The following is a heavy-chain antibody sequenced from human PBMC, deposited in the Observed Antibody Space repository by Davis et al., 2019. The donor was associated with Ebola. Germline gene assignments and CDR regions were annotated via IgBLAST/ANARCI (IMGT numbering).Heavy chain of an antibody. D-gene: IGHD3-22*01. V-gene: IGHV4-61*08. J-gene: IGHJ1*01. CDR3: ARGQLGYYYDSSGYSIRSEYFQH. CDR1: GAFVSSGGYS. Sequence: SETLSLTCAVSGAFVSSGGYSWIWIRQPPGKGLEWIGYYYYTGSTNYNPSLKSRVTISVDTSKNQFSLTLSSVTAADTAVYYCARGQLGYYYDSSGYSIRSEYFQHWGQGTLVTVSS. CDR2: YYYTGST.